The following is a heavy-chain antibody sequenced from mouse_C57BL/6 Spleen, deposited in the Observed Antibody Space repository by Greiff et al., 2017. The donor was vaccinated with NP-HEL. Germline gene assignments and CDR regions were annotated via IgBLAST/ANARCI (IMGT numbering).Heavy chain of an antibody. CDR1: GFTFSSYA. D-gene: IGHD2-3*01. J-gene: IGHJ2*01. CDR3: TRGIYDGYYVDY. Sequence: EVLLVESGEGLVKPGASLKLSCAASGFTFSSYAMSWVRQTPEKRLEWVAYISSGGDYIYYADTVKGRFTISRDNTRNTLYLQMSSLKSEDTAMYYCTRGIYDGYYVDYWGQGTTLTVSS. CDR2: ISSGGDYI. V-gene: IGHV5-9-1*02.